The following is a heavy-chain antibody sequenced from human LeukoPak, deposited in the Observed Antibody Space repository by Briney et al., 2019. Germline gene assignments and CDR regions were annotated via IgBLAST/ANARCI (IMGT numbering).Heavy chain of an antibody. Sequence: SVKVSCKASGGTFSSYAISWVRQAPGQGREWMGGIIPIFVTAIYAQKLQGRVTITTDESESTACMERSSLRSEDTAVYYCARSWAPIAVYYYYMDVWGKGTTVTVSS. D-gene: IGHD2-21*01. CDR3: ARSWAPIAVYYYYMDV. J-gene: IGHJ6*03. CDR2: IIPIFVTA. CDR1: GGTFSSYA. V-gene: IGHV1-69*05.